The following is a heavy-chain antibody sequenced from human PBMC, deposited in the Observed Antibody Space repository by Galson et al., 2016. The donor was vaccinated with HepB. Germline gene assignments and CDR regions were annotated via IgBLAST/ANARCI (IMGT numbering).Heavy chain of an antibody. J-gene: IGHJ4*02. V-gene: IGHV1-18*04. CDR1: GYTFTTNG. D-gene: IGHD5-24*01. CDR2: ISAHNGDT. CDR3: ARDRDRSLDY. Sequence: SVKVSCKASGYTFTTNGTSWVRQAPGQGLEWVAWISAHNGDTNSAQKFQGRVTLTTDTSTRTAYMELRSPTSDDTAVYYCARDRDRSLDYWGQGTLVTVSS.